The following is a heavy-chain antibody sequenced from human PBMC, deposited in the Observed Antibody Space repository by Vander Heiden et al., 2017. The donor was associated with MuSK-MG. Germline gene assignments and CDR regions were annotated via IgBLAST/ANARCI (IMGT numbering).Heavy chain of an antibody. CDR1: GFTFSSYE. V-gene: IGHV3-48*03. CDR2: ISSSGSTI. J-gene: IGHJ4*02. CDR3: ARDYLDVNIVATISDY. D-gene: IGHD5-12*01. Sequence: EVQLVESGGGSVQPGGSLRLSCAASGFTFSSYEMNWVRQAPGKGLEWVSYISSSGSTIYYADSVKGRFTISRDNAKNSLYLQMNSLRAEDTAVYYCARDYLDVNIVATISDYWGQGTLVTVSS.